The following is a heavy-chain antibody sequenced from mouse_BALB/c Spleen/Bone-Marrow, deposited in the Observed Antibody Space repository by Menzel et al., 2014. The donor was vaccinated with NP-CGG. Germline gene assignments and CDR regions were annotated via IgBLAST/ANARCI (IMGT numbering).Heavy chain of an antibody. CDR3: ARSRGGFYFDY. CDR2: ILPGSGST. Sequence: QVQLKESGAELMKPGASVKISCKATGYTFSSYWIEWVKPRPGHGLEWIGEILPGSGSTNYNEKFKGKATFTADTSSNTAYMQLSSLTSEDSAVYYCARSRGGFYFDYWAQGTTLTVSS. V-gene: IGHV1-9*01. D-gene: IGHD1-1*01. J-gene: IGHJ2*01. CDR1: GYTFSSYW.